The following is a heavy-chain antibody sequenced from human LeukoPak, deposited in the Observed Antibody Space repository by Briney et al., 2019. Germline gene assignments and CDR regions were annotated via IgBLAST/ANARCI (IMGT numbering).Heavy chain of an antibody. CDR1: GGTISSSNW. J-gene: IGHJ4*02. CDR3: ARVGPRSFDY. V-gene: IGHV4-4*02. Sequence: PSETLSLTCAVSGGTISSSNWGSGVRPPPGKGLGWIGIIYHTGSTNYTPSFKGRFTLSLDKSNNPSSLKLNTLAAADTAVHYCARVGPRSFDYWGQGTLVTVSA. CDR2: IYHTGST.